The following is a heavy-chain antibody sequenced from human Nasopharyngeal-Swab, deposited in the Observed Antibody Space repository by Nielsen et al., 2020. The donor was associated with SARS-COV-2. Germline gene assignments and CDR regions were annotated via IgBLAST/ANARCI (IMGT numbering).Heavy chain of an antibody. Sequence: GESLKISYAASGFTFSSYAMHWVRQAPGKGLEWVAVISYDGSKKYYADSVKGRFTISRDNSKNTLYLQMNSLRAEDTAVYYCARDQGSSWYTSYYYYGMDVWGQGTTVTVSS. V-gene: IGHV3-30-3*01. D-gene: IGHD6-13*01. CDR3: ARDQGSSWYTSYYYYGMDV. CDR1: GFTFSSYA. J-gene: IGHJ6*02. CDR2: ISYDGSKK.